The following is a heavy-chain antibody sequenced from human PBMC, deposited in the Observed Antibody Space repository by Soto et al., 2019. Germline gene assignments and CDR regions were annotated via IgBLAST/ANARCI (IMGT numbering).Heavy chain of an antibody. CDR2: INHSGST. CDR3: ARGGGSGYDAYYFDY. J-gene: IGHJ4*02. V-gene: IGHV4-34*01. CDR1: GGSFSGYY. D-gene: IGHD5-12*01. Sequence: QVQLQQWGAGLLKPSETLSLTCAVYGGSFSGYYWSWIRQPPGKGLEWIGEINHSGSTNYNPSLKSRVTISVDTSKKQFSLKLSSVTAADTAVYYCARGGGSGYDAYYFDYWGQGTLVTVSS.